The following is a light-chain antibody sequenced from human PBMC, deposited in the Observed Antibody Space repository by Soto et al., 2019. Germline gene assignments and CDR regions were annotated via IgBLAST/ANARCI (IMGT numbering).Light chain of an antibody. Sequence: QSALTQPPSASGSPGQSVTISCTGTSSDVGGYYYVSWYQHHPGKAPKLIIYEVIKRPSGVPDRFSGSKSDNTASLTVSVLRAEDAADYYCTSYAGSNNVVFGGGTKVTVL. CDR2: EVI. J-gene: IGLJ2*01. CDR3: TSYAGSNNVV. CDR1: SSDVGGYYY. V-gene: IGLV2-8*01.